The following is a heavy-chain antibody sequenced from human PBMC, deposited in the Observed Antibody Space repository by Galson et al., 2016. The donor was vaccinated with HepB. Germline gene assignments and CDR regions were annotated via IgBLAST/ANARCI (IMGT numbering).Heavy chain of an antibody. CDR2: ISGSSTI. J-gene: IGHJ4*02. Sequence: SLRLSCAASGFTFSSYGMHWVRQAPGKGLEWVSYISGSSTIYYADSVKGRFIISRDNAKNSLYLQMNSLRDEDTAVYYCARRLDSWGQGTLVTVSS. V-gene: IGHV3-48*02. CDR1: GFTFSSYG. CDR3: ARRLDS.